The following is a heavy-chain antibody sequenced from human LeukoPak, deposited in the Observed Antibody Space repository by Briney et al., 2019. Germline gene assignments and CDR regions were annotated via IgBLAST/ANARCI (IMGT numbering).Heavy chain of an antibody. Sequence: GGSLRLSCAASGFPLSNYWVSWVRQAPGKGLEWVANIKQDGSEKYYVDSVKGRFTISRDNAKNSLYLQMNSLRAEDTAVYYCARDKLGIGLDYWGQGTLVTVSS. CDR1: GFPLSNYW. J-gene: IGHJ4*02. D-gene: IGHD7-27*01. V-gene: IGHV3-7*01. CDR2: IKQDGSEK. CDR3: ARDKLGIGLDY.